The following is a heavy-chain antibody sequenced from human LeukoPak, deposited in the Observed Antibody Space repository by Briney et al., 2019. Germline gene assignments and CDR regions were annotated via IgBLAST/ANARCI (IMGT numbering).Heavy chain of an antibody. J-gene: IGHJ5*02. CDR2: TYYRSKWYN. Sequence: SQTLSLTCVISGDIVSSNSAAWNWIRQSPSRGLEWLGRTYYRSKWYNDYAVSVKSRITINPDRSKNQFSLHLNSVTPEDTAVYYCAGYSYGVRPSWGQGTLVTVSS. CDR1: GDIVSSNSAA. CDR3: AGYSYGVRPS. V-gene: IGHV6-1*01. D-gene: IGHD5-18*01.